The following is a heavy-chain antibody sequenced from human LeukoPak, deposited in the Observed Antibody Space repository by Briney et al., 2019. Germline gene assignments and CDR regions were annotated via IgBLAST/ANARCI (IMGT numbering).Heavy chain of an antibody. CDR1: GGSMDSFY. CDR2: IYYSGTT. Sequence: SETLSLTCSVSGGSMDSFYWSWIRQSSGGGLEWIGYIYYSGTTNYNPSLRSRLTISVDTSKNQFSLKLSSVTAADTAVYYCARLARLTLLRGVTGYHSLDVWGKGAKVTVS. D-gene: IGHD3-10*01. V-gene: IGHV4-59*01. CDR3: ARLARLTLLRGVTGYHSLDV. J-gene: IGHJ6*03.